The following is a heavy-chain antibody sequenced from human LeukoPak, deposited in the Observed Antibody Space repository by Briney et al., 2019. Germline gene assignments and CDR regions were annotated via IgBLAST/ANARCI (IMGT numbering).Heavy chain of an antibody. CDR1: GYTLTELS. CDR2: FDPEDGET. J-gene: IGHJ6*03. V-gene: IGHV1-24*01. CDR3: ATGGQDYYYYMDV. Sequence: ASVKVSCKVSGYTLTELSMHWVRQAPGKGLEWMGGFDPEDGETIYAHKFQGRVTMTEDTSTDTAYMELSSLRSEDTAVYYCATGGQDYYYYMDVWGKGTTVTISS.